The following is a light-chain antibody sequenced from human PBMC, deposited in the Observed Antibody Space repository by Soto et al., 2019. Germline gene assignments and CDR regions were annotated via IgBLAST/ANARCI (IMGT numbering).Light chain of an antibody. CDR3: QQYGSSPIA. V-gene: IGKV3-20*01. CDR1: QSVSSSY. J-gene: IGKJ4*01. Sequence: EIVLTQSPGTLSLSPGERATLSCRASQSVSSSYLAWYQQKPGQAPRLLIYGASSRATGIPDRFSGSGSGTDFTLTISRLEPEXFAVYYCQQYGSSPIAFGGGTKVEIK. CDR2: GAS.